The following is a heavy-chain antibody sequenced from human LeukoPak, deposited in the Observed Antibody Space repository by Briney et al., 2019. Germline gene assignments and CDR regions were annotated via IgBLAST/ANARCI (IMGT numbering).Heavy chain of an antibody. Sequence: KPSETLSLTCAVSGDSVSSSNYYWSWLRQPPGKGLEWIGYIYYGGNTNYNPSLQSRVTISVDTSKSQFSLRLSSVTAADTAVYYCARLTRRSGNYFDYWGQGNLVTVSS. J-gene: IGHJ4*02. D-gene: IGHD1-1*01. CDR1: GDSVSSSNYY. CDR3: ARLTRRSGNYFDY. CDR2: IYYGGNT. V-gene: IGHV4-61*01.